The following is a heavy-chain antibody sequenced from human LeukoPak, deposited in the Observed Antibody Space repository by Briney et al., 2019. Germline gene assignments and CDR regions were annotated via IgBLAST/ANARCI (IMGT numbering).Heavy chain of an antibody. Sequence: PSETLSLTCTVSGGSISSSSYYWRWIRQPPGKVRERIGSIYYSGSTYYNTPLNSRVTISVDTSKNQFSLKLSSVTAADTVVYYCSSWSGYYRIWFDPWGQGALVTVPS. J-gene: IGHJ5*02. CDR1: GGSISSSSYY. CDR2: IYYSGST. V-gene: IGHV4-39*01. CDR3: SSWSGYYRIWFDP. D-gene: IGHD3-3*01.